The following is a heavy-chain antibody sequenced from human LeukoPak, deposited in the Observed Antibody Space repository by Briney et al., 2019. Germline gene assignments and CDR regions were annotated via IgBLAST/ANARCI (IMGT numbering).Heavy chain of an antibody. CDR1: GFTFNDYG. V-gene: IGHV3-20*04. Sequence: ASLRLSCEASGFTFNDYGMSWVRQTPGKGLEWMCTINPNGGRADYAHKVQGRVTITTDETKNSVYLEMNSLRAEDAAVYYCAKEDCSGGRCYSLHYWGQGTLVTVSS. J-gene: IGHJ4*02. D-gene: IGHD2-15*01. CDR2: INPNGGRA. CDR3: AKEDCSGGRCYSLHY.